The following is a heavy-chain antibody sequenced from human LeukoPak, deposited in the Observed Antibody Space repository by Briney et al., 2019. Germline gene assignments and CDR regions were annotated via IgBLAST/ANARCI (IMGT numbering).Heavy chain of an antibody. V-gene: IGHV4-59*08. CDR1: GGSISSYY. Sequence: PSETLSLTCTVPGGSISSYYWSWIRQPPGKGLEWIRYIYYSGSTNYNPSLKSRVTISVDTSKNQFSLKLSSVTAADTAVYYCARRRDCSSTSCHYYFDYWGQGTLVTVSS. J-gene: IGHJ4*02. CDR2: IYYSGST. CDR3: ARRRDCSSTSCHYYFDY. D-gene: IGHD2-2*01.